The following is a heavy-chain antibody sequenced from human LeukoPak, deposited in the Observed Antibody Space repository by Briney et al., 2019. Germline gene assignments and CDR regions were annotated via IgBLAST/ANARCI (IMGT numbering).Heavy chain of an antibody. J-gene: IGHJ4*02. Sequence: ASVKVSCKSSGYTFTKSDYIHWVRQAPGQGLEWMGIINPSDGTTFYAQNFQGRVTMTEDTSTQTAYMELSGLTSDDTAVYYCTTRSGDFWSGFVNWGQGTLVTVSS. CDR2: INPSDGTT. CDR1: GYTFTKSDY. D-gene: IGHD3-3*01. V-gene: IGHV1-46*01. CDR3: TTRSGDFWSGFVN.